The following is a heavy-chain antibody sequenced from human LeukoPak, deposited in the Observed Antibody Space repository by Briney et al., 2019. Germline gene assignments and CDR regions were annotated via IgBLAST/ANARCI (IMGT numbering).Heavy chain of an antibody. J-gene: IGHJ6*03. CDR2: ISSRGSSI. D-gene: IGHD2-2*01. CDR3: ARGQGYESYYYMDV. V-gene: IGHV3-48*01. CDR1: GFIFSSYS. Sequence: GGSLRLSCAASGFIFSSYSMNWVRQAPGKGLEWVSYISSRGSSIYYADSVKGRFTISRDNSNNTVYLQMNNLRPEDTAVFYCARGQGYESYYYMDVWGKGTTVSVSS.